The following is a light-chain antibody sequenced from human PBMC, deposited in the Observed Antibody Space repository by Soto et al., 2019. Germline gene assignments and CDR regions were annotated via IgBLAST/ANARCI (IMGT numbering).Light chain of an antibody. Sequence: EIVMTQSPATLSVSPGERATLSCRASPSVSSNLAWYQQKPGQAPRLLIYGASTRATGIPARFSGIGSGTVFTRTIISLQSEDFAVYYCQQYNNWPPYTFGRGTKLEIK. CDR2: GAS. CDR1: PSVSSN. J-gene: IGKJ2*01. V-gene: IGKV3-15*01. CDR3: QQYNNWPPYT.